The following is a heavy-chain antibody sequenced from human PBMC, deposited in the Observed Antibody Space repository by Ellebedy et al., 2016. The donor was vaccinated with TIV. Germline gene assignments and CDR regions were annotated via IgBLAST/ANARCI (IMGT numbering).Heavy chain of an antibody. V-gene: IGHV3-64D*06. Sequence: PGGSLRLSCSASGFTFTPYAMHWVRQAPGKGLDYVSAITGDGGSTYYADSVKGRFTSSRDNSKHTLYLQMSSLRAEETAMYYCVKAWGDWGQGTLVTVSS. CDR1: GFTFTPYA. J-gene: IGHJ4*02. CDR2: ITGDGGST. CDR3: VKAWGD. D-gene: IGHD3-16*01.